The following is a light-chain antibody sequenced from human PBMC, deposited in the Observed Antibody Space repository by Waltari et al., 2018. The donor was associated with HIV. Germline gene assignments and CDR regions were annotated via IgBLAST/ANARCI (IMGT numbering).Light chain of an antibody. J-gene: IGLJ2*01. CDR2: NNN. Sequence: QSVLTQPPSASGTPGQRVTISCSGSSSNIGSNTVNWYQQLPGTAPKLLSYNNNPRPAGVPARCSGAKSGTSASLAISGLQSEDEADYYCAAWDDSLHGVIFGGGTKLTVL. CDR1: SSNIGSNT. V-gene: IGLV1-44*01. CDR3: AAWDDSLHGVI.